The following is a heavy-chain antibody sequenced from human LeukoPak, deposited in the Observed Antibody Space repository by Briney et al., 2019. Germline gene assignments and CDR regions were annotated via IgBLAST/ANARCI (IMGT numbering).Heavy chain of an antibody. V-gene: IGHV3-64*01. CDR2: ISSNGGST. CDR3: ARGGCSGGSCYPFYYYYYMDV. D-gene: IGHD2-15*01. J-gene: IGHJ6*03. CDR1: GFTFSSYA. Sequence: PGGSLRLSCAASGFTFSSYAMHWVRQAPGKGLEYVSAISSNGGSTYYANSVKGRFTISRDNSKNTLYLQMGSLRAEDMAVYYCARGGCSGGSCYPFYYYYYMDVWGKGTTVTVSS.